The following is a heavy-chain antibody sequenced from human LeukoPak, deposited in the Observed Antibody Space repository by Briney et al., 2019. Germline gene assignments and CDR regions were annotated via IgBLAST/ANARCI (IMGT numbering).Heavy chain of an antibody. D-gene: IGHD3-16*01. CDR3: ARGDYVWGSSHNFDY. CDR1: GGSLSGYY. CDR2: INHSGST. J-gene: IGHJ4*02. Sequence: SETLSLTCAVYGGSLSGYYWSWIRQPPGKGLEWIGEINHSGSTNYNPSLKSRVTISVDTSKNQFSLKLSSVTAADTAVYYCARGDYVWGSSHNFDYWGQGTLVTVSS. V-gene: IGHV4-34*01.